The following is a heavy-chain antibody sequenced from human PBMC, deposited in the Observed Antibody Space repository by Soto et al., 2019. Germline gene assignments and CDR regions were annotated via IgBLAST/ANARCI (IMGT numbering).Heavy chain of an antibody. V-gene: IGHV3-48*01. CDR1: GFTFSSYS. CDR3: ARGAYYYDSSGLSY. D-gene: IGHD3-22*01. J-gene: IGHJ4*02. Sequence: EVQLVESGGGLVQPGGSLRLSGAASGFTFSSYSMTWVRQAPGKGLEWVSYISSSSSTIYYADSVKGRFTISRDNAKNSLYLQMNSLRAEDTAVYYCARGAYYYDSSGLSYWGQGTLVTVSS. CDR2: ISSSSSTI.